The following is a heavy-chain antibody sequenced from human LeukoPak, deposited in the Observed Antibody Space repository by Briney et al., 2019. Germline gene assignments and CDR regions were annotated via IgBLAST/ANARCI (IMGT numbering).Heavy chain of an antibody. D-gene: IGHD4-23*01. Sequence: ASVKASCKVSGYTLTELSMHWVRQAPGKGLEWMGGFDPEDDKTIYAQKFQGRVTMTEDTSTDTAYMELSSLRSEDTAVYYCATELATVITTARHYWGQGTLVTVSS. J-gene: IGHJ4*02. CDR3: ATELATVITTARHY. CDR1: GYTLTELS. CDR2: FDPEDDKT. V-gene: IGHV1-24*01.